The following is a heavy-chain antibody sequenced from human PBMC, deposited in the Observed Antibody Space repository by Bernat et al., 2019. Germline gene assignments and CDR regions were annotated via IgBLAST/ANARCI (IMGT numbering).Heavy chain of an antibody. CDR3: ARRRIAVAGTGGGGYYYYYMDV. J-gene: IGHJ6*03. CDR1: GFTFSSYE. V-gene: IGHV3-48*03. Sequence: EVQLVESGGGLVQPGGSLRLSCAASGFTFSSYEMNWVRQAPGKGLEWVSYISSSGSTIYYADSVKGRFTISRDNAKNSLYLQMNSLRAEDTAVYYCARRRIAVAGTGGGGYYYYYMDVWGKGTTVTVSS. CDR2: ISSSGSTI. D-gene: IGHD6-19*01.